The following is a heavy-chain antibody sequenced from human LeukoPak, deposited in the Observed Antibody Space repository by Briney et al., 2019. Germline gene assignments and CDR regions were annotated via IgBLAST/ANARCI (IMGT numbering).Heavy chain of an antibody. CDR3: AREGVAAAGGLDY. V-gene: IGHV3-21*01. CDR1: GFTYSSYS. CDR2: ISSSSSYI. J-gene: IGHJ4*02. Sequence: TGGSLRLSCAASGFTYSSYSMNWVRQAPGKGLEWVSSISSSSSYIYYADSVKGRFTISRDNSKNTLYLQMNSLRAEDTAVYYCAREGVAAAGGLDYWGQGTLVTVSS. D-gene: IGHD6-13*01.